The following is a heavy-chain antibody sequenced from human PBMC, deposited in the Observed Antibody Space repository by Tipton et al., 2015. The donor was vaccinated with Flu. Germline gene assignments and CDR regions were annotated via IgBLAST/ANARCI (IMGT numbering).Heavy chain of an antibody. CDR3: ARHTGDSVRGVIDY. J-gene: IGHJ4*02. Sequence: TLSLTCAVSGYSISSGYYWGWVRQPPGKGLEWIGTIYHRGSTYYNPSLKSRLTMSVDTSKNQFSLKLSSVTAADTAVYYCARHTGDSVRGVIDYWGQRILVTSSS. CDR2: IYHRGST. CDR1: GYSISSGYY. D-gene: IGHD3-10*02. V-gene: IGHV4-38-2*01.